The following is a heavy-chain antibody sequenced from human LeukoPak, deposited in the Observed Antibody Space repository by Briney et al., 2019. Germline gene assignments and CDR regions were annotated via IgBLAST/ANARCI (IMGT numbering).Heavy chain of an antibody. CDR2: ISSSSSYI. D-gene: IGHD1-26*01. V-gene: IGHV3-21*01. CDR3: ARFGIVGATLPDAFDI. CDR1: GFTFSSYN. Sequence: GGSLRLSCAASGFTFSSYNMNWVRQAPGKGLEWVSSISSSSSYIYYADSVKGRFTISRDNAKNSLYLQMNSLRAEDTAVYYCARFGIVGATLPDAFDIWGQGTMVTVSS. J-gene: IGHJ3*02.